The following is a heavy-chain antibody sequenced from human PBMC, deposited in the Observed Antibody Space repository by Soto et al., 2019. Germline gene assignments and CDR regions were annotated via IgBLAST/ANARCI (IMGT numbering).Heavy chain of an antibody. J-gene: IGHJ5*02. CDR2: MNPNSGNT. D-gene: IGHD1-1*01. CDR1: GYTFTSYD. CDR3: ARELERRGFDP. Sequence: QVQLVQSGAEVKKPGASVKVSCKASGYTFTSYDINWVRQATGQGVEWMGWMNPNSGNTGYAQKFQGRVTMTRNTATSTAYMELSSLRAEDTAVYYCARELERRGFDPWGQGTLVIVSS. V-gene: IGHV1-8*01.